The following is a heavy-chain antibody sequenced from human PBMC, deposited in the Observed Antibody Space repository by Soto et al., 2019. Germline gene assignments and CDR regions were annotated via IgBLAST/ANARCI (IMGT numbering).Heavy chain of an antibody. Sequence: GGSLTLSCAASGCTFSNALMSWVRQAPGKGLEWVGRIKGKTAAGTTDYAAPVNSRLPISTNDPKNTLYLQMNSLKTEDTAVYYCTPHPYHSGYDYVVYYWGQGTLVTVSS. CDR2: IKGKTAAGTT. J-gene: IGHJ4*02. CDR1: GCTFSNAL. D-gene: IGHD5-12*01. V-gene: IGHV3-15*01. CDR3: TPHPYHSGYDYVVYY.